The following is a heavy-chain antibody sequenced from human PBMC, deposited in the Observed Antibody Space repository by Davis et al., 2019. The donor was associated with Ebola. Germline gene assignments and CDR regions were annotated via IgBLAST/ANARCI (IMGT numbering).Heavy chain of an antibody. D-gene: IGHD3-10*01. Sequence: SETLSLTCTVSGASISAYYWSCIRQPPGKGLEWLGYVHYTGATHYNASLKRRVTISVDTSNNQFSLILHSVTAADTAVYYCARLGSYGQYHYFDSWGQGTLVTVSS. J-gene: IGHJ4*02. CDR2: VHYTGAT. V-gene: IGHV4-59*08. CDR1: GASISAYY. CDR3: ARLGSYGQYHYFDS.